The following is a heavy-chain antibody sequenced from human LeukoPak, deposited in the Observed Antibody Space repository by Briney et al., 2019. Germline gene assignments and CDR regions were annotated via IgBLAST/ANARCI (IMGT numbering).Heavy chain of an antibody. D-gene: IGHD6-19*01. J-gene: IGHJ4*02. Sequence: GESLQISCKGSGYSFSNYWIAWVRQMPGKGLEWMGIIYPGDSDTRYSPSFQGQVTISADKSITTAYLQWSSLKASYSATYYCARHDGNAWYYFDYWGQGMLVTVSS. CDR1: GYSFSNYW. CDR3: ARHDGNAWYYFDY. V-gene: IGHV5-51*01. CDR2: IYPGDSDT.